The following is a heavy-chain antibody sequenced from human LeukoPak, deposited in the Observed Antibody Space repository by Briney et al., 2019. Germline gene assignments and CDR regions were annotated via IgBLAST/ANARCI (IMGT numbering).Heavy chain of an antibody. CDR3: ARGSLLRYFDWLPTRFYYYGMDV. J-gene: IGHJ6*02. Sequence: ASVKVSCKASGYTFTSYAISWVRQAPGQGLEWMGWISAYNGNTNYAQKFQGRVTITTDTSTSTAYMELSSLRSEDTAVYYCARGSLLRYFDWLPTRFYYYGMDVWGQGTAVTVSS. CDR1: GYTFTSYA. CDR2: ISAYNGNT. D-gene: IGHD3-9*01. V-gene: IGHV1-18*01.